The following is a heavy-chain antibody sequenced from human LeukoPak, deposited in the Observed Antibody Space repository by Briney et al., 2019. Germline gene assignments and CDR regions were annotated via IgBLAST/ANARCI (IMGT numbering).Heavy chain of an antibody. J-gene: IGHJ3*02. CDR2: IIPILGIA. D-gene: IGHD3-22*01. V-gene: IGHV1-69*04. CDR1: GGTFSSYA. Sequence: SVKVSCKASGGTFSSYAISWVRQAPGQGLEWMGRIIPILGIANYAQKFQGRVTITADKSTSTAYMELSSLRSEDTAVYYCARDPRITMIVVVSPDAFDIWGQGTMVTVSS. CDR3: ARDPRITMIVVVSPDAFDI.